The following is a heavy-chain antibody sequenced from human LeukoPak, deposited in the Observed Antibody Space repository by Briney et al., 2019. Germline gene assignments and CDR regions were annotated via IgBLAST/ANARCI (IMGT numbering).Heavy chain of an antibody. CDR2: ISGRGDRT. D-gene: IGHD2-2*01. CDR1: GFTFSSYA. CDR3: AKEQTSSGFFDY. V-gene: IGHV3-23*01. J-gene: IGHJ4*02. Sequence: GGSLRLSCAAPGFTFSSYAMSWVRQAPGKGLEWVSAISGRGDRTYYADSVKGRFTISRDNSKNTLYLQMNSLRAEDRAVYYCAKEQTSSGFFDYWGQGTLVTVSS.